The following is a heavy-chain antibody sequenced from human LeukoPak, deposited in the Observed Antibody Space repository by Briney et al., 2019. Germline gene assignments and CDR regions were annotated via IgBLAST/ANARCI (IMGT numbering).Heavy chain of an antibody. D-gene: IGHD4-17*01. Sequence: PGGSLRLSCAASGFTFSSYGMSSVRQAPGKGLELVSAISGRGGSTYYADSVKGRFTIYRDNSKNALYLQMNSLRPDDTAVYYCAKEWGVDYGLRYWGQGTLVTVSS. CDR2: ISGRGGST. V-gene: IGHV3-23*01. CDR3: AKEWGVDYGLRY. CDR1: GFTFSSYG. J-gene: IGHJ4*02.